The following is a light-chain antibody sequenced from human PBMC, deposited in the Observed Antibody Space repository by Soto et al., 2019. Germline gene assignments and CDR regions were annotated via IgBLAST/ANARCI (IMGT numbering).Light chain of an antibody. V-gene: IGKV4-1*01. J-gene: IGKJ5*01. CDR1: QSVLYSSNNKNY. Sequence: DIVMTQSLDSLAVSLGERATINCKSSQSVLYSSNNKNYLAWYQQKPGQPPKLLIYWASTRESGVPDRFSGSGSGTDFTLTISSLQAEDVAVYYCQQYYSTPITFGQGTRLEIK. CDR2: WAS. CDR3: QQYYSTPIT.